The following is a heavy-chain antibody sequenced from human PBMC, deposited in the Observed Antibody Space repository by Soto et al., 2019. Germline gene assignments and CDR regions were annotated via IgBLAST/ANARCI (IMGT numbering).Heavy chain of an antibody. CDR1: GGSISSGGYY. CDR2: IYYSGST. J-gene: IGHJ5*02. D-gene: IGHD2-2*01. Sequence: QVQLQESGPGLVKPSQTLSLTCTVSGGSISSGGYYWSWIRQHPGKGPEWIGYIYYSGSTYYNQSLKSRVTMSVDTSKNLCSRKLSSVTAADTAVYYCASLKASWRKARHNWFDPWGQGTLVTVSS. V-gene: IGHV4-31*03. CDR3: ASLKASWRKARHNWFDP.